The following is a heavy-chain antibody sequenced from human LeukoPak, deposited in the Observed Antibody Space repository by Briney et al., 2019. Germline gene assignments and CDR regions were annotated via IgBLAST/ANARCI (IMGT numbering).Heavy chain of an antibody. CDR1: GFTFSSYD. CDR2: IGTAGDT. D-gene: IGHD3-22*01. Sequence: PGRSLRLSCAASGFTFSSYDMHWVRQTTGKGMEWVSVIGTAGDTYYPGSVKGRFTISRENAKNSLYLQMNSLRAGDTAVYYCARGDSSGYQRNTKLDYWGQGTLVTVSS. CDR3: ARGDSSGYQRNTKLDY. J-gene: IGHJ4*02. V-gene: IGHV3-13*01.